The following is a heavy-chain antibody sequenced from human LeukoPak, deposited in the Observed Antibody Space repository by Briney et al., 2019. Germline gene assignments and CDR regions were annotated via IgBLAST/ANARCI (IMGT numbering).Heavy chain of an antibody. CDR3: AKVGGSSFELLWFGELLDDNWFDP. CDR2: ISYDGSNK. Sequence: GSLRLSCAASGFTFSSYGTHWVRQAPGKGLGWVAVISYDGSNKYYADSVKGRFTTSRDNSKNTLYLQMNSLRAEDTAVYYCAKVGGSSFELLWFGELLDDNWFDPWGQGTLVTVSS. D-gene: IGHD3-10*01. V-gene: IGHV3-30*18. J-gene: IGHJ5*02. CDR1: GFTFSSYG.